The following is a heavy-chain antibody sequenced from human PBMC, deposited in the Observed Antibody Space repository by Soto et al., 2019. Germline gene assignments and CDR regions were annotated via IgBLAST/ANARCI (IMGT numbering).Heavy chain of an antibody. J-gene: IGHJ4*02. CDR3: ARVVVDYYFDY. D-gene: IGHD3-22*01. CDR2: IYYSGST. V-gene: IGHV4-59*01. Sequence: SETLSLTCTVSGGSISSYYWSWIRQPPGKGLEWIGYIYYSGSTNYNPSLKSRVTISVDTSKNQFSLKLSSVTAADMAVYYCARVVVDYYFDYWGQGTLVTVSS. CDR1: GGSISSYY.